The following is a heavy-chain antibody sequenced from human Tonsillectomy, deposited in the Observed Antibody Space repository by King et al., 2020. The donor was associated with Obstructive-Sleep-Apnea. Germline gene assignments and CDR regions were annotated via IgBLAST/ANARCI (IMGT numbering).Heavy chain of an antibody. CDR2: ISYDGSNK. CDR3: AKDRLQWLVPFDY. CDR1: GFTFSSYG. D-gene: IGHD6-19*01. J-gene: IGHJ4*02. Sequence: VQLVESGGGVVQPGRSLRLSCAASGFTFSSYGMHWVRQAPGKGLEWFAVISYDGSNKYYADSVKGRFTISRDNSKNTLYLQMNSLRAEDTAVYYCAKDRLQWLVPFDYWGQGTLVTVSS. V-gene: IGHV3-30*18.